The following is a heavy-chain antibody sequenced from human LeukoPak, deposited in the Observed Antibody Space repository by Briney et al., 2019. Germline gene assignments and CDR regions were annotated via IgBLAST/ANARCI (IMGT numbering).Heavy chain of an antibody. D-gene: IGHD6-19*01. V-gene: IGHV1-2*02. CDR1: GYTFTGYY. Sequence: ASVKVSCKASGYTFTGYYMHWVRQAPGQGLEWMGWINPNSGGTNYAQKFQGRVTMTRDTSISTAYMELSRLRSEDTAVYYCARGEVGKQWLVRTGYYYMDVWGKGTTVTVSS. CDR2: INPNSGGT. CDR3: ARGEVGKQWLVRTGYYYMDV. J-gene: IGHJ6*03.